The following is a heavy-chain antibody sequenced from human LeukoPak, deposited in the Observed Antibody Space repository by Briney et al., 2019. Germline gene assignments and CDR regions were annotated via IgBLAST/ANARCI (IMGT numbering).Heavy chain of an antibody. CDR2: INPNSGVT. V-gene: IGHV1-2*02. CDR3: ARQRGGDGCKGGRDFDY. J-gene: IGHJ4*02. D-gene: IGHD5-24*01. CDR1: GYTFTGYY. Sequence: ASVKVSCKASGYTFTGYYMHWVRQAPGQGLGWMGWINPNSGVTNYAQKFQGRVTMTRDTSISTAYMDLSRLRSDDTAVYYCARQRGGDGCKGGRDFDYWGQGTLVTVSS.